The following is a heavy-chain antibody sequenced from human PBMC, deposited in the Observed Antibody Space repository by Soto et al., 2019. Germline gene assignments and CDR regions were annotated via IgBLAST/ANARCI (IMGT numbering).Heavy chain of an antibody. V-gene: IGHV5-51*01. J-gene: IGHJ4*02. D-gene: IGHD1-26*01. CDR3: ARGATVGTTKGFFDY. CDR2: IYPGDSDT. CDR1: GYSFPTHL. Sequence: GESLKISFKGSGYSFPTHLICWVRQMPVKGLEWMGIIYPGDSDTRYSPSFQGQVTISVDKSINTAYLQWSTLKASDTAMYYCARGATVGTTKGFFDYWGQRTLVPVSS.